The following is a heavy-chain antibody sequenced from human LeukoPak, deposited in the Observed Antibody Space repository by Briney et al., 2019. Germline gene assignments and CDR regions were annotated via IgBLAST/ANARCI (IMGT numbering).Heavy chain of an antibody. D-gene: IGHD1-7*01. V-gene: IGHV3-30*18. Sequence: GGSLSLSCAASGFTFSIYGMHWVRQAPGKGLEWVAVISYDGSNKYYADSVKGRFTISRDNSKNTLYLQMNSLRAEDTAVYYCAKVSTGTTGMDVWGQGTTVTVSS. J-gene: IGHJ6*02. CDR2: ISYDGSNK. CDR3: AKVSTGTTGMDV. CDR1: GFTFSIYG.